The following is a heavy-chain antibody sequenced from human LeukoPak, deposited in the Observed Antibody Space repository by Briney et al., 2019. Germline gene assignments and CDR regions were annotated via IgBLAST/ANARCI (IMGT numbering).Heavy chain of an antibody. J-gene: IGHJ4*02. V-gene: IGHV5-51*01. D-gene: IGHD5-24*01. Sequence: GESLKISCKGSGYNFTNYWIGWVRPMPGKGLGWMGINYPGDSDTTYSPSFQGQVTISADKSISTAYLQWSSLKASDTAMYYCARRRDGYNYVGTDYWGQGTLVTVSS. CDR2: NYPGDSDT. CDR1: GYNFTNYW. CDR3: ARRRDGYNYVGTDY.